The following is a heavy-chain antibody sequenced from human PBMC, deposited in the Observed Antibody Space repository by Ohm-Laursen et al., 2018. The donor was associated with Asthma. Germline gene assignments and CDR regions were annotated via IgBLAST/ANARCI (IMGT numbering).Heavy chain of an antibody. D-gene: IGHD1-26*01. Sequence: SLRLSCAASGFTVSSNYMSWVRQAPGKGLEWVSVIYSGGSTYYADSVKGRFTISRDNSKNTLYLQMNSLRAEDTAVYYCARDRYSGSYYFFDYWGQGTLVTVSS. J-gene: IGHJ4*02. CDR1: GFTVSSNY. CDR2: IYSGGST. CDR3: ARDRYSGSYYFFDY. V-gene: IGHV3-53*05.